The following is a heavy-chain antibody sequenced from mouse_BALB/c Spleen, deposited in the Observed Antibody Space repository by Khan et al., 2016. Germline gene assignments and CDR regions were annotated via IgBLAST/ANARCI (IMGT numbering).Heavy chain of an antibody. V-gene: IGHV3-2*02. CDR3: ARNGNRYERTWFAY. Sequence: EVQLQESGPGLVKPSQSLSLTCTVTGYSITSDYAWNWIRQFPGNKLEWMGYISYSGSTSYNPSLKSRISITRDTSKNQFFLQLNSVPTEDTATFYCARNGNRYERTWFAYWGQGTLVTVSA. D-gene: IGHD2-14*01. J-gene: IGHJ3*01. CDR1: GYSITSDYA. CDR2: ISYSGST.